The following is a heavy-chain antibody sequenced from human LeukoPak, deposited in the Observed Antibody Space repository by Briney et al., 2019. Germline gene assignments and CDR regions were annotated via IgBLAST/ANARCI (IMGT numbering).Heavy chain of an antibody. CDR3: ARESGGDYYMDF. Sequence: PGGSLRLSCATSGFTFTDYGLHWVRQAPGKGLEWVAVIWYDGSKKFYGESLEGRFTNSRDDSKNTVYLEMSSLRVEDTAVYYCARESGGDYYMDFWGKGTTVIVSS. J-gene: IGHJ6*03. V-gene: IGHV3-33*01. CDR1: GFTFTDYG. D-gene: IGHD3-10*01. CDR2: IWYDGSKK.